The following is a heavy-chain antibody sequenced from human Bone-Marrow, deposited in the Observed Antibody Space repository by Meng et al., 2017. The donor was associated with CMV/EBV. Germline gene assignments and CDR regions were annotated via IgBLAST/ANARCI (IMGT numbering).Heavy chain of an antibody. CDR2: ISYDGSNK. CDR1: GFTLSSGG. D-gene: IGHD2-2*01. J-gene: IGHJ5*02. V-gene: IGHV3-30*18. Sequence: ASGFTLSSGGMHWVRQAPGKGLEWVAVISYDGSNKYYADSVKGRFTISRDNSKNTLYLQMNSLRAEDTAVYYCAKNREYQLPYWFDPWGQGTLVTVSS. CDR3: AKNREYQLPYWFDP.